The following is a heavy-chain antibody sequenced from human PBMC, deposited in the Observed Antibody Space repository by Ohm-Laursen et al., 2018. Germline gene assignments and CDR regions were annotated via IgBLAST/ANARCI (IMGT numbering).Heavy chain of an antibody. CDR2: ISSSGSTI. CDR1: GFTFSDYY. Sequence: SLRLSCSASGFTFSDYYMSWIRQAPGKGLEWVSYISSSGSTIYYADSVKGRFTISRDNAKNSLYLQMNSLRAEGTAVYYCASRIQLKPPYYYYYGMDVWGQGTTVTVSS. D-gene: IGHD5-18*01. CDR3: ASRIQLKPPYYYYYGMDV. V-gene: IGHV3-11*01. J-gene: IGHJ6*02.